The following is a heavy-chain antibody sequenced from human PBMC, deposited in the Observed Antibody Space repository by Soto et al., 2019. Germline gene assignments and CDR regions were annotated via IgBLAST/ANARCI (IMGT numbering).Heavy chain of an antibody. CDR2: TYYRSKWYN. D-gene: IGHD6-13*01. Sequence: KQSQTLSLTCAISGDSVSSNSAAWTWIRQSPSRGLEWLGRTYYRSKWYNDYAVSVKSRITINPDTSKNPFSLQLNSVTPEDTAVYYCARGEGQLANYYYGMDVWGQGTTVTVSS. V-gene: IGHV6-1*01. J-gene: IGHJ6*02. CDR1: GDSVSSNSAA. CDR3: ARGEGQLANYYYGMDV.